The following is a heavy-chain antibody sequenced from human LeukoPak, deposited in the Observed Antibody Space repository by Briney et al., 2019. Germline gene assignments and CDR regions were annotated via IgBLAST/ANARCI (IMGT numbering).Heavy chain of an antibody. Sequence: GGSLRLSCEASAFILGQYGMRWVRQAPGKGLEWVAVIWSDGSNRFYAGSVKGRFTISRDNSQNRGFLEMDSLRAEDRGMYTRALDAQRGFDYSNSLKYWGHGTLVTVSS. J-gene: IGHJ4*01. CDR1: AFILGQYG. CDR3: ALDAQRGFDYSNSLKY. V-gene: IGHV3-33*01. D-gene: IGHD4-11*01. CDR2: IWSDGSNR.